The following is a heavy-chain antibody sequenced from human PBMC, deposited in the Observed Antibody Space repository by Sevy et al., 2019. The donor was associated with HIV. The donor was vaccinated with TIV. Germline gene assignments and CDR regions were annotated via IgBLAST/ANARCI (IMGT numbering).Heavy chain of an antibody. CDR1: GFSVSSNY. J-gene: IGHJ6*02. V-gene: IGHV3-53*01. D-gene: IGHD2-15*01. CDR2: THSGGKI. CDR3: AREDIVLGEDNYYGIDV. Sequence: GGSLRLSCAASGFSVSSNYMSWVRQAPGKGPEWVSVTHSGGKISYADSVQGRFTISRDNSKNTLYLQMNSLRAEDTAVYYCAREDIVLGEDNYYGIDVWGQGTTVTVSS.